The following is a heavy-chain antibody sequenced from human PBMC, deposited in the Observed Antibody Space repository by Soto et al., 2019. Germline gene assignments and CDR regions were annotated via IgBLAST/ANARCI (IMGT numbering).Heavy chain of an antibody. Sequence: SGGSIRSYYWSWIRQPPGTGLEWIGYIYYSGSTNYNPSLKSRVTISVDTSKNQFSLKLSSVTAADTAVYYCARDLGGEYCGGDCYWENAFDIWGQGTMVTVSS. V-gene: IGHV4-59*01. CDR1: GGSIRSYY. CDR3: ARDLGGEYCGGDCYWENAFDI. J-gene: IGHJ3*02. CDR2: IYYSGST. D-gene: IGHD2-21*02.